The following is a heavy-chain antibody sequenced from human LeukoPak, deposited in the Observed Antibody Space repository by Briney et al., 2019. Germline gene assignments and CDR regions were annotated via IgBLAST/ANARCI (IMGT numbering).Heavy chain of an antibody. Sequence: GGSLRLSCAASGFTFSSYAMSWVRQAPGKGLEWVSAISGSGGSTYYADSVKGRFTISRDNAKNSLYQQMNSLRAEDTAVYYCARHGRYIAAAGGYYYYMDVWGKGTTVTVSS. CDR3: ARHGRYIAAAGGYYYYMDV. CDR1: GFTFSSYA. D-gene: IGHD6-13*01. V-gene: IGHV3-23*01. J-gene: IGHJ6*03. CDR2: ISGSGGST.